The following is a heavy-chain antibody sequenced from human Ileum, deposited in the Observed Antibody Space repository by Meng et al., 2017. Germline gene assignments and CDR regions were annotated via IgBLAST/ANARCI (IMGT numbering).Heavy chain of an antibody. CDR2: ISGAGDFI. D-gene: IGHD5-18*01. V-gene: IGHV3-23*01. J-gene: IGHJ4*02. CDR1: GFTFSAYS. Sequence: GGSLRLSCEASGFTFSAYSMSWVRQAPGKGLEWVSAISGAGDFIYYADPAKGRSTTSRDNSKNTLYLQMTGLRAEATAVYYCATNSYGHNRPFQYWGQGTLVTVSS. CDR3: ATNSYGHNRPFQY.